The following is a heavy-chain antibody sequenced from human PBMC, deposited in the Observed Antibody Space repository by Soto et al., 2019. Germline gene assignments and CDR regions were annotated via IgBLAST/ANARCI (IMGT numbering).Heavy chain of an antibody. CDR1: GFTFYKYG. D-gene: IGHD3-22*01. CDR3: AKDDSNRWYNYYAMDV. Sequence: QVQLVESGGGVVQPGRSLRLSCAASGFTFYKYGMHWVRQAPGKGLEWVALISHDVSNKYYVDSVNGRFTIARHNSKNEVFLQMNSLRPEDTALYFCAKDDSNRWYNYYAMDVWGQGTTVTVSS. V-gene: IGHV3-30*18. CDR2: ISHDVSNK. J-gene: IGHJ6*02.